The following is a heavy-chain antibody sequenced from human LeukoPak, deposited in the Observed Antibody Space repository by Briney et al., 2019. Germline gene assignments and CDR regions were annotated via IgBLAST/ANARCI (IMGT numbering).Heavy chain of an antibody. CDR1: GFTLTTYA. CDR2: LTADGSST. CDR3: AKDGAFVDVATIGYFDY. D-gene: IGHD5-12*01. V-gene: IGHV3-74*01. Sequence: PGGSLRLSCAASGFTLTTYAMYWVRQAPGKGLVWVSRLTADGSSTIYADSVMGRFTVSRDIAKNTLYLEMNSLRAEDTAVYYCAKDGAFVDVATIGYFDYWGQGTLVTVSS. J-gene: IGHJ4*02.